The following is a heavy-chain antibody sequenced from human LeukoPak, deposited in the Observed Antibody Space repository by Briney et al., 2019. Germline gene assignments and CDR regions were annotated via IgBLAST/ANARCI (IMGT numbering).Heavy chain of an antibody. J-gene: IGHJ4*02. D-gene: IGHD6-13*01. Sequence: ASVKVSCKASGYTFTSYYMHWVRQAPGQGLEWMGIINPSGGSTSYAQKFQGRVTMTRNTSISTAYMELSSLRSEDTAVYYCARAPPRLAGIAAAGTLYYFDYWGQGTLVTVSS. CDR2: INPSGGST. CDR1: GYTFTSYY. CDR3: ARAPPRLAGIAAAGTLYYFDY. V-gene: IGHV1-46*01.